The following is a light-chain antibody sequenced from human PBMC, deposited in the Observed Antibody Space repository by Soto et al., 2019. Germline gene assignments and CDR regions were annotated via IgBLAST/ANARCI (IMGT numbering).Light chain of an antibody. V-gene: IGKV3-20*01. CDR1: QSVSSSY. CDR2: GAS. CDR3: QQYGSSRT. Sequence: ETVLTQSPDTLSLSPGERATLSCRASQSVSSSYLAWYQQKPGQAPRLLIYGASSRATGIPDRFSGSGSGTDFTLTISRLEPEDFAVYYCQQYGSSRTFGQGTKVDIK. J-gene: IGKJ1*01.